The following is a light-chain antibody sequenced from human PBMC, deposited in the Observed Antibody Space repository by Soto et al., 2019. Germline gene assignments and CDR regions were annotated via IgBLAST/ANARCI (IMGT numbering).Light chain of an antibody. CDR2: GAS. V-gene: IGKV3D-15*01. CDR1: QSVTSNH. Sequence: VMTQSPATLSLSPGDRAALSCKASQSVTSNHLVWYQQMPGQAPRLLIGGASRRATGVPDRFSGSGSGTEFTLTISSLQPDDFATYYCQHYNSYSEAFGQGTKVDI. CDR3: QHYNSYSEA. J-gene: IGKJ1*01.